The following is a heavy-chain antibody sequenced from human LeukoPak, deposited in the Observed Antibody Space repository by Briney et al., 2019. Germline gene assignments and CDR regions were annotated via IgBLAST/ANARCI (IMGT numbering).Heavy chain of an antibody. V-gene: IGHV3-64D*06. CDR2: ISTTGGST. CDR1: GFTFSNYA. J-gene: IGHJ4*02. Sequence: GSLRLSCSASGFTFSNYAMHWVRQSPGKGPEYVSAISTTGGSTYYADSVKGRFTISRDNSKNTLYLQMSSLTAEDTAVYYCMKGWIQAVGNFCWGQGTLVTVSS. D-gene: IGHD5-18*01. CDR3: MKGWIQAVGNFC.